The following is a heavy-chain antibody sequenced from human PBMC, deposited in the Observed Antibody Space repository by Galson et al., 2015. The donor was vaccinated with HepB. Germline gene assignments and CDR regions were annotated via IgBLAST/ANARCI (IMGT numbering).Heavy chain of an antibody. J-gene: IGHJ6*02. Sequence: SLRLSCAASGFTFSSYSMNWVRQAPGKGLEWVSSISSSSSYIYYADSVKGRFTISRDNAKNSLYLQMNSLRAEDTAVYYCARVGSNSSWFGGYYYYYGMDVWGQGTTVTVSS. CDR3: ARVGSNSSWFGGYYYYYGMDV. CDR1: GFTFSSYS. CDR2: ISSSSSYI. V-gene: IGHV3-21*01. D-gene: IGHD6-13*01.